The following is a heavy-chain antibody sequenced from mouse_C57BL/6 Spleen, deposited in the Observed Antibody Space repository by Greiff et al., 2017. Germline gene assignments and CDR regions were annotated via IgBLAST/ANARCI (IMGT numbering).Heavy chain of an antibody. Sequence: EVQLQESGPELVKPGASVKISCKASGYSFTGYYMNWVKQSPEKSLEWIGEINPSTGGTTYNQKFKAKATLTVDKSSSTAYMQLKSLTSEDSAVYYCARGGLTHYYAMDYWGQGTSVTVSS. CDR2: INPSTGGT. D-gene: IGHD1-3*01. CDR1: GYSFTGYY. V-gene: IGHV1-42*01. J-gene: IGHJ4*01. CDR3: ARGGLTHYYAMDY.